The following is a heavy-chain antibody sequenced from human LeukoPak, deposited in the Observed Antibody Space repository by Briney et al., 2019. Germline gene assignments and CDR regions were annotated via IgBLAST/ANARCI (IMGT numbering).Heavy chain of an antibody. CDR1: GFTFSSYS. J-gene: IGHJ4*02. CDR2: ISSSSSTI. Sequence: GGSLRLSCAASGFTFSSYSMNWVRQAPGKGLEWVSYISSSSSTIYYADSVKGRFTISRDNATNSLYLQMNSLRAEDTAVYYWARDITILGVVGGQGTLVTVSS. V-gene: IGHV3-48*01. D-gene: IGHD3-3*01. CDR3: ARDITILGVV.